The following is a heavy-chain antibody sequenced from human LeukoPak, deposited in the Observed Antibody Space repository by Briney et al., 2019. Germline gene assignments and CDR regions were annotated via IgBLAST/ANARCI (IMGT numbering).Heavy chain of an antibody. Sequence: GESLQISCKTSEYSFTNFWLGWVRQMPGKGLEWMGNIYPDNSETRYSPSFQGQVSMSADKSISTAYLQWSSLKASDTAIYYCARIREAVAGTPSRFYFDFWGQGSPVTVSS. CDR3: ARIREAVAGTPSRFYFDF. D-gene: IGHD6-19*01. CDR1: EYSFTNFW. J-gene: IGHJ4*02. V-gene: IGHV5-51*01. CDR2: IYPDNSET.